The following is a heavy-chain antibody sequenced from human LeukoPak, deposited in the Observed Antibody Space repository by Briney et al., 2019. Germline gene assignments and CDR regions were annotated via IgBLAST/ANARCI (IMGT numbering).Heavy chain of an antibody. CDR2: IYPGDSNT. Sequence: TAGESLKISCKGSGYNFTTYWIGWVRQMPGKGLEWMGIIYPGDSNTRYSPSFQGQVTISADKSISTAYLQWSSLKASDTSMYYCARPLSTSCHACAFDIWGQGTMVTVSS. J-gene: IGHJ3*02. D-gene: IGHD2-2*01. V-gene: IGHV5-51*01. CDR1: GYNFTTYW. CDR3: ARPLSTSCHACAFDI.